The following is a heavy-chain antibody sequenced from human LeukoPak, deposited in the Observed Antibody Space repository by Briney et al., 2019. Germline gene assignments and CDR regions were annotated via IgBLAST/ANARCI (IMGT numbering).Heavy chain of an antibody. CDR3: AREDFGVVILYYFDY. D-gene: IGHD3-3*01. CDR1: GFTFSSYA. Sequence: SGGSLRLSCAASGFTFSSYAMHWVRQAPGKGLVWVAVISYDGSNKYYADSVKGRFTISRDNSKNTLYLQMNSLRAEDTAVYYCAREDFGVVILYYFDYWGQGTLVTVSS. V-gene: IGHV3-30-3*01. J-gene: IGHJ4*02. CDR2: ISYDGSNK.